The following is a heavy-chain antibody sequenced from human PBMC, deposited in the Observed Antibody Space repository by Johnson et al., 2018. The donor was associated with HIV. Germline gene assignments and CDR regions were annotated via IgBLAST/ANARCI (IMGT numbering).Heavy chain of an antibody. CDR3: AKDMGYSSFGYGFDI. CDR2: ISWDGNST. D-gene: IGHD6-13*01. CDR1: GFAFDDYA. J-gene: IGHJ3*02. V-gene: IGHV3-43D*03. Sequence: VQLVESGGGVVQPGGSLRLSCAVSGFAFDDYAMHWVRQAPGKGLEWVSLISWDGNSTYYGDSVKGRFTISRENGENSLYLQMNSLRPEDTALYYCAKDMGYSSFGYGFDIWGQGTMVTVSS.